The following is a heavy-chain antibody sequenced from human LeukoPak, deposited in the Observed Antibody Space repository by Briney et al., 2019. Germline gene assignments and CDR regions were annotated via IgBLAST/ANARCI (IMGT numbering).Heavy chain of an antibody. V-gene: IGHV4-38-2*01. CDR2: IYHSGST. J-gene: IGHJ5*02. Sequence: SETLSLTCAVSGYSISSGYYWGWIRRPPGKGLEWIGGIYHSGSTYYTPSLKSRVTISVDTSKNHFSLKLSYVTAGDTAVYYCARTLYDFWSGYSNWFDPWGQGTLVTVSS. CDR3: ARTLYDFWSGYSNWFDP. D-gene: IGHD3-3*01. CDR1: GYSISSGYY.